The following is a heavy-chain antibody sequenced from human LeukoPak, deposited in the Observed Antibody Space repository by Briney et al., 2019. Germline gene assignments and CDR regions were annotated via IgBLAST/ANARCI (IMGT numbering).Heavy chain of an antibody. CDR3: ARGKTIGYSSSWYGRGVFDI. D-gene: IGHD6-13*01. CDR2: INHSGST. Sequence: PSGTLSLTCAVYGGSFSGYDWRWIRQPPGKGLEWIGEINHSGSTNYNPSLKSRVTISVDTSKNQFSLKLSSVTAADTAVYYCARGKTIGYSSSWYGRGVFDIWGQGTMVTVSS. CDR1: GGSFSGYD. V-gene: IGHV4-34*01. J-gene: IGHJ3*02.